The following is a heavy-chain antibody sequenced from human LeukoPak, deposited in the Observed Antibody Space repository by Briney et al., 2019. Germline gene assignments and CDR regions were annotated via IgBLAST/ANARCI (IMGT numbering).Heavy chain of an antibody. V-gene: IGHV3-23*01. CDR3: AKDHAYYDFWSGYFSVGMDV. Sequence: GGSLRLSCAASGFTFSSYAMSWVRQAPGKGLEWVSAISGSGGSTYYADSVKGRFTISRDNSKNTLYLQMNSLRAEDTAVYYCAKDHAYYDFWSGYFSVGMDVWGQGTTVTVSS. CDR1: GFTFSSYA. J-gene: IGHJ6*02. D-gene: IGHD3-3*01. CDR2: ISGSGGST.